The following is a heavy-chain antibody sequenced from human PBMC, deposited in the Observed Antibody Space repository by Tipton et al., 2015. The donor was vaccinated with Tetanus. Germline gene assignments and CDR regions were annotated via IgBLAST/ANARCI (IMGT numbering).Heavy chain of an antibody. Sequence: GLVKPSETLSLTCTVSGGSISSSSYYWGWIRQPPGKGLEWIGSIYYSGSTYYNPSLKSRVTISVNTSKNQFSLKLSSGTAADTAVYYCARHDTSIWFGQFGAFDIWGQGTLVTVSS. J-gene: IGHJ3*02. D-gene: IGHD3-10*01. CDR1: GGSISSSSYY. CDR3: ARHDTSIWFGQFGAFDI. V-gene: IGHV4-39*01. CDR2: IYYSGST.